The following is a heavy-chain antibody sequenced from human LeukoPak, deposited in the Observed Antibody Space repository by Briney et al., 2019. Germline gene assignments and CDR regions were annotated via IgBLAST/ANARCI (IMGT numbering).Heavy chain of an antibody. J-gene: IGHJ6*02. CDR3: ARDRRAIAARPSYYYGMDV. D-gene: IGHD6-6*01. CDR2: IYYSGCT. Sequence: SETLSLTCTVSGGSISSYYWSWIRQPPGKGLEWIGYIYYSGCTNYNPSLKSRVTISVDTSKNQFSLKLSSVTAADSAVYYCARDRRAIAARPSYYYGMDVWGQGTTVTVSS. V-gene: IGHV4-59*01. CDR1: GGSISSYY.